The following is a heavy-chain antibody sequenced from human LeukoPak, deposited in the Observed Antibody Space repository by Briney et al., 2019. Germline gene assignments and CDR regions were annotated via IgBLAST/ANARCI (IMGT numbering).Heavy chain of an antibody. V-gene: IGHV3-7*01. D-gene: IGHD3-22*01. CDR2: IKRDGSET. CDR1: GFTFSSYW. Sequence: GGSLRLSCAASGFTFSSYWMSWVRQAPGKGLEWVANIKRDGSETYYVDSVKGRFTISRDNAKNSLYLQMNSLRAEDTAVYYCANYYDSSGYPYPYYFDYWGQGTLVTVSS. CDR3: ANYYDSSGYPYPYYFDY. J-gene: IGHJ4*02.